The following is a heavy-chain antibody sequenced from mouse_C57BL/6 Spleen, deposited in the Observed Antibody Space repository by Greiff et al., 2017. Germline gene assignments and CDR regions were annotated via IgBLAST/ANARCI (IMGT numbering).Heavy chain of an antibody. J-gene: IGHJ2*01. CDR1: GFNIKDDY. V-gene: IGHV14-4*01. D-gene: IGHD1-1*01. CDR3: TTGSSYLHYFDY. CDR2: IDPENGDT. Sequence: VQLQQSGAELVRPGASVKLSCTASGFNIKDDYMHWVKQRPEQGLEWIGWIDPENGDTEYASKFQGKATITADTSSNTAYLQLSSLTSDDTAVYYCTTGSSYLHYFDYWGQGTTLTVSS.